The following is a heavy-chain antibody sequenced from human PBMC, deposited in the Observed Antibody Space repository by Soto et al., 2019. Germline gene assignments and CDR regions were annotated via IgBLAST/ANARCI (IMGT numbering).Heavy chain of an antibody. V-gene: IGHV4-61*01. Sequence: SETLSLTCTVSGGSVSSGSYYWSWIRQPPGKGLEWIGYIYYSGSTNYNPSLKSRVTISVDTSKNQFSLKLSSVTAADTAVYYCATGDGYNYYYYYYYGMDVWGQGTLVTVSS. D-gene: IGHD5-12*01. J-gene: IGHJ6*02. CDR3: ATGDGYNYYYYYYYGMDV. CDR1: GGSVSSGSYY. CDR2: IYYSGST.